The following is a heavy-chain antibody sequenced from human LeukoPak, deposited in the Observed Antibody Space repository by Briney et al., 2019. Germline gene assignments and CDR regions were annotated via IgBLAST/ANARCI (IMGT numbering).Heavy chain of an antibody. CDR3: ARGLGYSSSWYQIDY. CDR1: GGTFSSYA. J-gene: IGHJ4*02. Sequence: SVKVSCKASGGTFSSYAISWVRQAPEQGLEWMGGIIPIFGTANYAQKFQGRVTITADESTSTAYMELSSLRSEDTAVYYCARGLGYSSSWYQIDYWGQGTLVTVSS. D-gene: IGHD6-13*01. CDR2: IIPIFGTA. V-gene: IGHV1-69*13.